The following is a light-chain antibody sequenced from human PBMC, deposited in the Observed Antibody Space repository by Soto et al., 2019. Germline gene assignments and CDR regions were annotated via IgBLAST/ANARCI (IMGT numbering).Light chain of an antibody. CDR1: SSNIGAGYD. CDR3: QSYDSSLSGHVV. J-gene: IGLJ2*01. Sequence: QSVLPQPPSVSGAPGQRVTISCTGSSSNIGAGYDVHWYQQLPGTAPKLLIYGNSNRPSGVPDRFSGSKSGTSASLAITGLQAEDEADYCCQSYDSSLSGHVVFGGGTKLTVL. CDR2: GNS. V-gene: IGLV1-40*01.